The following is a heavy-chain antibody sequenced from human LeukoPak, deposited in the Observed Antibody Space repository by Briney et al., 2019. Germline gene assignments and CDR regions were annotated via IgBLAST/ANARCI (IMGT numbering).Heavy chain of an antibody. V-gene: IGHV1-18*01. CDR3: ARVPPFFCGADCHHYYFDY. CDR2: ISAYDAAT. Sequence: ASVKVSCKASGYTFTSYGISWVRQAPGHGLEWMGWISAYDAATNYAQNFQGRVTMTTDTSTSTAYMELRSLRSDDTAVYFCARVPPFFCGADCHHYYFDYWGQGTLVTVPS. J-gene: IGHJ4*02. D-gene: IGHD2-21*01. CDR1: GYTFTSYG.